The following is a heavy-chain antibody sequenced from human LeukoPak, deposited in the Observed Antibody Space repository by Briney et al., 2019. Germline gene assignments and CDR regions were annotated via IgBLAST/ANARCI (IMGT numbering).Heavy chain of an antibody. CDR3: AKDVVVPVARFDY. J-gene: IGHJ4*02. V-gene: IGHV3-23*01. Sequence: RAGGSLRLSCAASGFTFSSYAMSWVRQAPGKGLEWVSAISGSGGSTYYADSVKGRFTISRDNSKNTLYLQMNSLRADDTAVYYCAKDVVVPVARFDYWGQGTLVTVSS. CDR1: GFTFSSYA. D-gene: IGHD2-2*01. CDR2: ISGSGGST.